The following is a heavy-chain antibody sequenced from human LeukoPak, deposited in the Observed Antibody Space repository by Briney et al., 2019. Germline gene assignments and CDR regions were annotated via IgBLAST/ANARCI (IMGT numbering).Heavy chain of an antibody. Sequence: GGSLRLSCAASGFTFSSYSTSWVRQAPGKGLEWVSSISGSGSSTYYRDSVKGRLTISRDNSKKTMYLQMNSLRADDTAVYYCAKGDRAAGGPYLFNWFDPWGQGTLVTVSS. CDR3: AKGDRAAGGPYLFNWFDP. CDR2: ISGSGSST. D-gene: IGHD6-13*01. V-gene: IGHV3-23*01. J-gene: IGHJ5*02. CDR1: GFTFSSYS.